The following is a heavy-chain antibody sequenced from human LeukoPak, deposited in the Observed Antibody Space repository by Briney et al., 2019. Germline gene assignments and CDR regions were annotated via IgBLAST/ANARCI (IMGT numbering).Heavy chain of an antibody. D-gene: IGHD4-17*01. J-gene: IGHJ4*02. CDR3: ARDTDYGDSGLDY. CDR1: GFTFGDYV. CDR2: FSSSSSYI. Sequence: GGSLRLSCTGSGFTFGDYVMSWVRQAPGKGLEWVSSFSSSSSYIDYADSVKGRFTISRDNAKNSLYLQMNSLRAEDTAVYYCARDTDYGDSGLDYWGQGTLVTVSS. V-gene: IGHV3-21*01.